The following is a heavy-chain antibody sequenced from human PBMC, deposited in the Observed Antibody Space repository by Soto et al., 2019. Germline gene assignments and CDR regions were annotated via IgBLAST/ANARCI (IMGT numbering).Heavy chain of an antibody. D-gene: IGHD3-3*01. CDR3: ARDRSITIFGVVMDYYMDV. J-gene: IGHJ6*03. CDR2: ISAYNGNT. Sequence: AASVKVSCKASGYTFTSYGISWVRQAPGQGLEWMGWISAYNGNTNYAQKLQGRVTMTTDTSTSTAYMELRSLRSDDTAVYYCARDRSITIFGVVMDYYMDVWGKGTTVTVSS. CDR1: GYTFTSYG. V-gene: IGHV1-18*01.